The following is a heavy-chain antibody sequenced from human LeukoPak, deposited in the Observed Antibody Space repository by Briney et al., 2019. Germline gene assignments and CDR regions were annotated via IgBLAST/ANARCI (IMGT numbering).Heavy chain of an antibody. D-gene: IGHD4-17*01. CDR1: GYTFTDYY. Sequence: ASVKVSCKASGYTFTDYYIHWMRQAPGQGLEWMGWINTNNVGTNYAQKFQGRVTMTRDTSISTAYMDLSRLRFDDTAVYYCARDLYGDYGVHFDYWGQGALVTVSS. J-gene: IGHJ4*02. V-gene: IGHV1-2*02. CDR3: ARDLYGDYGVHFDY. CDR2: INTNNVGT.